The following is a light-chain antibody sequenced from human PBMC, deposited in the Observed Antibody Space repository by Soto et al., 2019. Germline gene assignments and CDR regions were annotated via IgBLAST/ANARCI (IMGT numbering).Light chain of an antibody. V-gene: IGKV3-20*01. CDR2: GAS. CDR1: QSVSSNF. Sequence: EIVLTQSPDTLSLSPGERATLSCRASQSVSSNFLAWYQQKPGQAPRLLIYGASSRATGTPDRFSGSGSGTDFTLTVSGLEPEDFAVYYCQQYISSPRTFGGGTKVEMK. CDR3: QQYISSPRT. J-gene: IGKJ4*01.